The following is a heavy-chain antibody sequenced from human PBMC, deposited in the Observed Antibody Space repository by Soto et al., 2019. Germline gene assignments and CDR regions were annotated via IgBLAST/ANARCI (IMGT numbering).Heavy chain of an antibody. J-gene: IGHJ4*02. V-gene: IGHV4-39*01. CDR2: IYYSGST. CDR3: ARHVDAWGSGYFDY. Sequence: QLQLQESGPGLVKPSETLSLTCTVSGGSISSSSYYWGWIRQPPGKGLEWIGSIYYSGSTYYNPSLQVRVTISVDTSKNQFSLKRRSVTAADTAVYYCARHVDAWGSGYFDYWGQGTLVTVSS. D-gene: IGHD3-16*01. CDR1: GGSISSSSYY.